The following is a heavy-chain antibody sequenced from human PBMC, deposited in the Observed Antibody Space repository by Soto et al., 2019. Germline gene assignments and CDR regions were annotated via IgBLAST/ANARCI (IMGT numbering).Heavy chain of an antibody. J-gene: IGHJ6*02. CDR3: ARIVAPIYYGMDV. CDR1: GYTFTSYW. D-gene: IGHD5-12*01. Sequence: GESLKISCKTSGYTFTSYWISWVRQMPGKGLEWMGRIDPSDSYTNYSPSFQGHVTISADKSISTAYLQWSSLKASDTAMYYCARIVAPIYYGMDVWGQGTTVTVSS. V-gene: IGHV5-10-1*01. CDR2: IDPSDSYT.